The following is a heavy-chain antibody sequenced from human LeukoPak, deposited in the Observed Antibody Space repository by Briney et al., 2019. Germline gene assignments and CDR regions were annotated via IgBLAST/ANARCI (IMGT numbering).Heavy chain of an antibody. J-gene: IGHJ6*02. CDR2: IFYTGST. Sequence: SETLSLTCTVSGGSISNYYWSWIRQPPGKGLEWIGYIFYTGSTAYNSSLESRVTISVDSSKNQVSLRLNSVSAADTAVYYCARVMKVRGITFFGMDVWGQGTTVTVSS. CDR3: ARVMKVRGITFFGMDV. D-gene: IGHD3-10*01. CDR1: GGSISNYY. V-gene: IGHV4-59*01.